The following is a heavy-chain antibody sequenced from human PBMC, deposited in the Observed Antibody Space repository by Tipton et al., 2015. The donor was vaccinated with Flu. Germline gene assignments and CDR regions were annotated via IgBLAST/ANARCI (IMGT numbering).Heavy chain of an antibody. CDR3: ARIFRELLHAFDI. D-gene: IGHD1-26*01. CDR1: GGSVSSGSYY. J-gene: IGHJ3*02. CDR2: IYHSGST. Sequence: TLSLTCTVSGGSVSSGSYYWSWIRQPPGKGLEWIGSIYHSGSTYYNPSLKSRVTISVDTSKNQFSLKLSSVTAADTAVYYCARIFRELLHAFDIWGQGTVVTVSS. V-gene: IGHV4-39*07.